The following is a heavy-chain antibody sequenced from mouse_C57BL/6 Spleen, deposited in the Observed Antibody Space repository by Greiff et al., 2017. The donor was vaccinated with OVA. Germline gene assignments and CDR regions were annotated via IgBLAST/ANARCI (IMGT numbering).Heavy chain of an antibody. D-gene: IGHD1-1*01. J-gene: IGHJ2*01. CDR2: IYPRSGNT. CDR1: GYTFTSYG. V-gene: IGHV1-81*01. CDR3: ARGTTVVATDYFDY. Sequence: VMLVESGAELARPGASVKLSCKASGYTFTSYGISWVKQRTGQGLEWIGEIYPRSGNTYYNEKFKGKATLTADKSSSTAYMELRSLTSEDSAVYFCARGTTVVATDYFDYWGQGTTLTVSS.